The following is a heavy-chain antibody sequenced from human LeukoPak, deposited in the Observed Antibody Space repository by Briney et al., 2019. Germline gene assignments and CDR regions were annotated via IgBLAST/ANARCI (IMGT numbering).Heavy chain of an antibody. Sequence: PSETLSLTCTVSGGSIRSSSDYWGWIRQPPGKGLEWIGSIYLSGRTYYNPSLKSRVTISVDTSKNQFSLRLNSVTAADTAVYYCARSLRGGYYFTGDYWGRGTLVTVSS. V-gene: IGHV4-39*01. CDR3: ARSLRGGYYFTGDY. D-gene: IGHD3-22*01. CDR2: IYLSGRT. J-gene: IGHJ4*02. CDR1: GGSIRSSSDY.